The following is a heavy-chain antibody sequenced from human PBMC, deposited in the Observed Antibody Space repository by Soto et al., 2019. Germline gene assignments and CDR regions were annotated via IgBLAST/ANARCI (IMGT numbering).Heavy chain of an antibody. V-gene: IGHV4-39*01. J-gene: IGHJ6*03. CDR1: GGSISSGDFY. Sequence: PSETLSLTCTVSGGSISSGDFYWSWIRQPPGKGLEWIGTIYYSGSTYYNPSLKSRVTISVDTSNNQLSLKLSSVTAADTAVYYCARHYGYYSYYMDVWTKGTTVTVSS. CDR2: IYYSGST. D-gene: IGHD3-10*01. CDR3: ARHYGYYSYYMDV.